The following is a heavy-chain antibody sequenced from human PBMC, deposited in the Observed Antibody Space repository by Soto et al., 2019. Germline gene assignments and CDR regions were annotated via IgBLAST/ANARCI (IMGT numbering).Heavy chain of an antibody. J-gene: IGHJ4*02. CDR1: GFTFSGSA. CDR3: TSSGGRPRDY. D-gene: IGHD1-26*01. V-gene: IGHV3-73*02. Sequence: EVQLVESGGGLVQPGGSLKLSCAASGFTFSGSAMHWVRQASGKGLEWVGRIRSKANSYATAYAASVKGRFTISRDDSKNTGYLQMNSLKTEDTAVYYCTSSGGRPRDYWGQGTLVTVSS. CDR2: IRSKANSYAT.